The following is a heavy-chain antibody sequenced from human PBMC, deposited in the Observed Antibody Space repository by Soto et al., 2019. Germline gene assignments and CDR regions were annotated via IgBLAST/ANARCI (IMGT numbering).Heavy chain of an antibody. CDR3: ARGADSSSSWYYYYYGMDV. CDR1: GGSISSGDYY. CDR2: IYYSGST. V-gene: IGHV4-30-4*01. J-gene: IGHJ6*02. Sequence: SETLSLTCTVSGGSISSGDYYWSWIRQPPGKGLEWIGYIYYSGSTYYNPSLKSRVTISVDTSKNQFSLKLSSVTAADTAVYYCARGADSSSSWYYYYYGMDVWGQGTTVTVSS. D-gene: IGHD6-13*01.